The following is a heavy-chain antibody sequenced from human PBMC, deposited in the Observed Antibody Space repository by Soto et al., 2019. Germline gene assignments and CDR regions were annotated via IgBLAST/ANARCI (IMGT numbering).Heavy chain of an antibody. CDR1: GYTFTSYA. CDR2: INAGNGNT. Sequence: QVQLVQSGAEVKKPGASVKVSCKASGYTFTSYAMHWVRQAPGQRLEWMGWINAGNGNTEYSQKFQGRVTITRDTSASTAYMELSSLRSEDTAVYYCAAGYSSSWSLFFDYWGQGTLVTVSS. J-gene: IGHJ4*02. V-gene: IGHV1-3*01. CDR3: AAGYSSSWSLFFDY. D-gene: IGHD6-13*01.